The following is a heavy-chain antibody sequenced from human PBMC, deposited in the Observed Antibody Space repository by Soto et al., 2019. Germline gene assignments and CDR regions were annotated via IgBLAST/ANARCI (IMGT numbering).Heavy chain of an antibody. CDR2: ISGSGGST. CDR3: AKDFWWKVAVAGPYFDY. J-gene: IGHJ4*02. D-gene: IGHD6-19*01. V-gene: IGHV3-23*01. CDR1: GFTFSSYA. Sequence: PGESLKISCAASGFTFSSYAMSLVRQAPGKGLEWVSAISGSGGSTYYADSVKGRFTISRDNSKNTLYLQMNSLRAEDTAVYYCAKDFWWKVAVAGPYFDYWGQGTLVTVSS.